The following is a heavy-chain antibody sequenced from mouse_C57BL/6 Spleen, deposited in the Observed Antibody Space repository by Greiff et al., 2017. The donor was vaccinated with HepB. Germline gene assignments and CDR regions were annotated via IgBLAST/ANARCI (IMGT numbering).Heavy chain of an antibody. D-gene: IGHD1-1*01. CDR1: GFTFSSYA. CDR2: ISSGGDYI. CDR3: TRDRGGSSYFDY. V-gene: IGHV5-9-1*02. Sequence: EVKVVESGEGLVKPGGSLKLSCAASGFTFSSYAMSWVRQTPEKRLEWVAYISSGGDYIYYADTVKGRFTISRDNARNTLYLQMSSLKSEDTAMYYCTRDRGGSSYFDYWGQGTTLTVSS. J-gene: IGHJ2*01.